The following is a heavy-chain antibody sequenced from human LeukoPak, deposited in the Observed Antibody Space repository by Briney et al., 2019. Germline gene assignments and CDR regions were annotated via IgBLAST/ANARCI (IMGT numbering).Heavy chain of an antibody. CDR1: GCTFSSYS. J-gene: IGHJ4*02. CDR3: ARDLKYYDSSGFDY. CDR2: ISSSSSYI. D-gene: IGHD3-22*01. V-gene: IGHV3-21*01. Sequence: PGGSLSLSWATSGCTFSSYSMNWVRHPPGKGLEWVSCISSSSSYIYYRDSVKGRFTISRDNAKNSLTLQMNSLRAEDTAVYYCARDLKYYDSSGFDYWGQGTLVTVSS.